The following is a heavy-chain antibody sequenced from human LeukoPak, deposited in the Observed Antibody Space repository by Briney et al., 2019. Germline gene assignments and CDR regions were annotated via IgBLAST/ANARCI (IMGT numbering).Heavy chain of an antibody. CDR1: GFTFSSYS. CDR3: ANAQQLPQRAYYYYGMDV. D-gene: IGHD6-13*01. V-gene: IGHV3-48*04. Sequence: GGSLRLSCAASGFTFSSYSMNWVRQAPGKGLEWVSYISSSSSTVYYADSVKGRFTISRDNAKNSPYLQMNSLRAEDTAVYYCANAQQLPQRAYYYYGMDVWGQGTTVTVSS. CDR2: ISSSSSTV. J-gene: IGHJ6*02.